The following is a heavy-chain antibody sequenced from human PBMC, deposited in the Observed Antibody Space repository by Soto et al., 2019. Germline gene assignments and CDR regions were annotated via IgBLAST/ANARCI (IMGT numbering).Heavy chain of an antibody. CDR1: GFSVPDNY. J-gene: IGHJ4*02. CDR3: ARGRGSTGYLGREHYFDY. CDR2: IDIGGNT. D-gene: IGHD2-2*01. V-gene: IGHV3-66*01. Sequence: EVQVVESGGDLVQPGGSLRLSCAASGFSVPDNYMNWVRQAPGTGLEGVSIIDIGGNTYYEDYVKDRFTISRDNSRNTLYLHMDSLRAEDTAVYYCARGRGSTGYLGREHYFDYWGQGTLVTVSP.